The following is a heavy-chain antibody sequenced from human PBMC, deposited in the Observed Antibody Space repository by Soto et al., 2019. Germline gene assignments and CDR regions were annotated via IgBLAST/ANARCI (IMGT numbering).Heavy chain of an antibody. J-gene: IGHJ4*02. V-gene: IGHV2-5*02. CDR3: VHKGWGDRILDY. CDR1: GFSLSTSGVG. D-gene: IGHD3-16*01. Sequence: QITLKESGPMLVKPTQTLTLTCTFSGFSLSTSGVGVGWIRQPPGKALEWLALIYWADTKHYSPSLESRLTITKDTSKNQVVLTMTNMHPVDTATYYCVHKGWGDRILDYWGQGTLLTVSS. CDR2: IYWADTK.